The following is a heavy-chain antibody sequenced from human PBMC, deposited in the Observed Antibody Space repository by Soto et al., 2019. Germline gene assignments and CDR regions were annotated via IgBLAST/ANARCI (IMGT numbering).Heavy chain of an antibody. CDR2: IKTKTDGGPT. CDR1: GFTFSNAW. CDR3: ATASSGFARYFDL. Sequence: EQLVESGGGLVKPGGSLRLSCAASGFTFSNAWMSWVRQAPGKGLEWVGRIKTKTDGGPTDYAAPVKDRFTISRDDSKNTLYLQMNSLKTEDTAVYYCATASSGFARYFDLWGRGTLVIVSS. J-gene: IGHJ2*01. V-gene: IGHV3-15*01. D-gene: IGHD5-12*01.